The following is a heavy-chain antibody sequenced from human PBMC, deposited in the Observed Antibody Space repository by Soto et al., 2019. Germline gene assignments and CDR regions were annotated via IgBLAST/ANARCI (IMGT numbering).Heavy chain of an antibody. D-gene: IGHD3-9*01. Sequence: YAKRGFRLLLGKEQEWVGFIRSKAYGGTKEYAASVKGRFTIARGDSKSIAYLQMNRLKTEDKAVYYCTIIFSLIIRCPAISVWCQGTT. CDR3: TIIFSLIIRCPAISV. J-gene: IGHJ6*02. V-gene: IGHV3-49*03. CDR2: IRSKAYGGTK. CDR1: YA.